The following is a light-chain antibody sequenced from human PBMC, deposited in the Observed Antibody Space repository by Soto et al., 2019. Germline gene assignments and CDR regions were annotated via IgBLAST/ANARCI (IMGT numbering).Light chain of an antibody. CDR2: EVS. CDR1: SSDVGSYDL. J-gene: IGLJ2*01. V-gene: IGLV2-23*02. CDR3: RPYPGGSTYVG. Sequence: QSVLTQPASVSGSPGQSITISCTGTSSDVGSYDLDSWYQQHPGKAPKLMIYEVSKRPSGVSNRFSGSKSGNTASLTISGPQAEDGFDYSGRPYPGGSTYVGFGGGTKLT.